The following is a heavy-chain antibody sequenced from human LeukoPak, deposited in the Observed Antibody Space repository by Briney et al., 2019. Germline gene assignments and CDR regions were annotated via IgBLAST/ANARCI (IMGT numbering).Heavy chain of an antibody. J-gene: IGHJ4*02. D-gene: IGHD3-3*01. CDR3: ARGQREHDFWSAAFDY. Sequence: SETLSLTCAVYGGSFSGYYWSWIRQPPGKGLEWIGEINHSGSTNYNPSLKSRVTISVDTSKNQFSLKLSSVTAADTAVYYCARGQREHDFWSAAFDYWGQGTLVTVSS. CDR1: GGSFSGYY. CDR2: INHSGST. V-gene: IGHV4-34*01.